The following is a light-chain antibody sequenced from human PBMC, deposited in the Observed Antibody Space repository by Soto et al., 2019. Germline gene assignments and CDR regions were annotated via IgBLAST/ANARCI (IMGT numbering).Light chain of an antibody. V-gene: IGLV2-14*01. CDR1: IRDVGGFNY. CDR3: SSYTTTATLVV. CDR2: EVS. Sequence: QSVLTQPASVSGSPGQSITISCTGSIRDVGGFNYVSWYQQHPGKAPKLIIYEVSSWPSGVSHRFSGAKSGNTASLTISGLQAEDGADYYCSSYTTTATLVVFGGGTKLTVL. J-gene: IGLJ2*01.